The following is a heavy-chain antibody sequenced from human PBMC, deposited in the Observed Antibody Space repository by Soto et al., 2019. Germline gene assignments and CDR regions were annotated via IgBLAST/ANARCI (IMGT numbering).Heavy chain of an antibody. V-gene: IGHV1-18*01. CDR2: ISAHNGNT. D-gene: IGHD1-1*01. Sequence: QVHLVQSGAEVKKPGASVKGSGKGSGYAFTTYGITWVRQAPGQGLEWMGWISAHNGNTNYAQKLQGRVTVTRDTSASTAYMDLRSLRSDDTAVYYCARGRYGDYWGQGALVTVSS. J-gene: IGHJ4*02. CDR1: GYAFTTYG. CDR3: ARGRYGDY.